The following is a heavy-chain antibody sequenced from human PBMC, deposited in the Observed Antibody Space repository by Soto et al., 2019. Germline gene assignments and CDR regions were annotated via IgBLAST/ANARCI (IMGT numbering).Heavy chain of an antibody. D-gene: IGHD6-19*01. J-gene: IGHJ4*02. CDR1: GFTFISYA. CDR3: AKLQWLVRGYFDY. CDR2: ISGSGGST. V-gene: IGHV3-23*01. Sequence: HPWGSLRLSCAASGFTFISYAISFVRHAPWKWLEWVSAISGSGGSTYYADSVKGRFTISRDNSKNTLYLQMNSLRAEDTAVYYCAKLQWLVRGYFDYWGQGTLVTVSS.